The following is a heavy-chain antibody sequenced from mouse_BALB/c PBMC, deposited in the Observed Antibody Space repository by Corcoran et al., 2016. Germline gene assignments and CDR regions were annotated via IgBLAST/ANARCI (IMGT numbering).Heavy chain of an antibody. CDR1: GFSLSPSGMG. CDR3: ARSYYYGSSRTFAY. V-gene: IGHV8-12*01. CDR2: IYWDDDK. Sequence: QVTLKESGPGILQPSLTLSLTCSFSGFSLSPSGMGVSWIRQPSGKGLEWLAHIYWDDDKRYNPSLKSRLTISKDTSRNQLFLKITSVDTADTATYYCARSYYYGSSRTFAYWGQGTLVTVSA. D-gene: IGHD1-1*01. J-gene: IGHJ3*01.